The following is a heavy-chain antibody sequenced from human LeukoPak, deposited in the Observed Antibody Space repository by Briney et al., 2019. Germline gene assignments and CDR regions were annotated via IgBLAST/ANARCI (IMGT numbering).Heavy chain of an antibody. CDR2: IRQDGSEK. J-gene: IGHJ3*02. CDR3: ARWGSELPDDAFDI. D-gene: IGHD6-25*01. V-gene: IGHV3-7*01. Sequence: PGGSLRLSCAVSGFTFSRYWMSWVRQAPGKGLEWVANIRQDGSEKHYLDSVKGRITISRDNAKNSLYLQMNSLRVEDTAVYYCARWGSELPDDAFDIWGQGTMVTVSS. CDR1: GFTFSRYW.